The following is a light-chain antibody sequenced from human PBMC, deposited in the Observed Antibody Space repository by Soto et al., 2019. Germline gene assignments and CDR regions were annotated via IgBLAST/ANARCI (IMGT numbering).Light chain of an antibody. CDR2: AVS. CDR1: SSDVADYNY. Sequence: QSVLIQPASVSGSPGQSITISCTGTSSDVADYNYVSWYQQHPGKAPKLMISAVSNRPSGVSDRFSGSKSGNTASLTISGLQADDEADYYCSSYTSNSTPYVFGTGTKVTVL. CDR3: SSYTSNSTPYV. J-gene: IGLJ1*01. V-gene: IGLV2-14*01.